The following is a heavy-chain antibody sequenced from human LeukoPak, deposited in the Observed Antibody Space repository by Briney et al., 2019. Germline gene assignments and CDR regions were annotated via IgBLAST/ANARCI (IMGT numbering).Heavy chain of an antibody. CDR3: AKVDPTSDAFDI. V-gene: IGHV4-30-2*01. CDR2: IYHSGST. D-gene: IGHD2-15*01. J-gene: IGHJ3*02. CDR1: GGSISSGGYY. Sequence: SETLSLTCTVSGGSISSGGYYWSWIQQPPGKGLEWIGYIYHSGSTYYNPSLKSRVTISVDRSKNQFSLKLSSVTAADTAVYYCAKVDPTSDAFDIWGQGTMVTVSS.